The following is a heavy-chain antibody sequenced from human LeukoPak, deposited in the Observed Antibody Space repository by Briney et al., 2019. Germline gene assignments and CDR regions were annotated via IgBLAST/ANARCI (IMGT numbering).Heavy chain of an antibody. CDR1: GLTFHNYW. J-gene: IGHJ6*03. CDR3: ARGGFNLVRGVIIPSNSYYYYMDI. V-gene: IGHV3-7*01. D-gene: IGHD3-10*01. Sequence: GGSLRLSCTFSGLTFHNYWVNWVRQAPGKGLEWVANINPGGNEIRSVDSVKGRSIISRDNAKNSLDLQMNSLGVEDTAVYYCARGGFNLVRGVIIPSNSYYYYMDIWGKGTTVTVSS. CDR2: INPGGNEI.